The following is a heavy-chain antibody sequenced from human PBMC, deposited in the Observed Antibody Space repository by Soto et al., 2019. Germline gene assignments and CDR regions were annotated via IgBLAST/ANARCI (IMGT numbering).Heavy chain of an antibody. D-gene: IGHD6-13*01. V-gene: IGHV5-10-1*01. J-gene: IGHJ6*02. Sequence: PGESLKISCKGSAYNFTNYWISWVRQMPGKGLEWMGRIDPSDSYTKYSPSFQAHVTISADKSINTAYLQWSSLKASDTAMFYCARHAPAAGNSNCGKDVGGQGTTVTVSS. CDR3: ARHAPAAGNSNCGKDV. CDR2: IDPSDSYT. CDR1: AYNFTNYW.